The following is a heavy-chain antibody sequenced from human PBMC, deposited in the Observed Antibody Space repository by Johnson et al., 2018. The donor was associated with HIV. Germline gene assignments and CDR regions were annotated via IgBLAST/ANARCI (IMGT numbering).Heavy chain of an antibody. Sequence: VQLVESGGGLVQPGGSLRLSCAASGFTFSSYAMSWVRQAPGKGLEWVSAIYSGGNTYYADSVKGRFTISRDNSKNTLSLQMNSLRVEDTAVYYCAREARIVVVEPSDAFDIWGQGTMVTVSS. CDR1: GFTFSSYA. V-gene: IGHV3-23*04. J-gene: IGHJ3*02. D-gene: IGHD3-22*01. CDR3: AREARIVVVEPSDAFDI. CDR2: IYSGGNT.